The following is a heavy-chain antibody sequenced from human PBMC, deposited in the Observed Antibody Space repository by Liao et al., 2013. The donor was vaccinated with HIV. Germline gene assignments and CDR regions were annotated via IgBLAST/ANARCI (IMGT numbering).Heavy chain of an antibody. CDR3: AREGVVAATLDY. Sequence: QVQLQESGPGLVKPSQTLSLTCTVSGGSISSGSYYWSWIRQPAGKGLEWIGRIYTSGTTNYNPSLKSRVTMSVDTSKNQFSLKLSSVTAADTAVYYCAREGVVAATLDYWGQGTLVTVSS. CDR2: IYTSGTT. D-gene: IGHD2-15*01. V-gene: IGHV4-61*02. CDR1: GGSISSGSYY. J-gene: IGHJ4*02.